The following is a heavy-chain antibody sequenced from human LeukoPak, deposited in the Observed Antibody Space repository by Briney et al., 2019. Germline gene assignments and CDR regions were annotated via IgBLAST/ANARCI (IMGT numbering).Heavy chain of an antibody. J-gene: IGHJ4*02. V-gene: IGHV1-2*02. CDR3: ASSRAYGSGSSPYDY. CDR2: INPNSGGT. Sequence: GASVKVSCKASGYTFTGYYMHWVRQAPGQGLEWMGWINPNSGGTNYAQKFQGRVTMTRDTSISTAYMELSRLRSDDTAVYHCASSRAYGSGSSPYDYWDQGTLVTVSS. D-gene: IGHD3-10*01. CDR1: GYTFTGYY.